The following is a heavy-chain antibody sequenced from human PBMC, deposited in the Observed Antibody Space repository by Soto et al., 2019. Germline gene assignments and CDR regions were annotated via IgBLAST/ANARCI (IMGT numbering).Heavy chain of an antibody. CDR1: GYTFTSYY. V-gene: IGHV1-46*03. D-gene: IGHD2-15*01. J-gene: IGHJ6*03. CDR2: INPSGGST. CDR3: ASSHRYCSGGSCYFGDYYYYYMDV. Sequence: ASVKVSCKASGYTFTSYYMHWVRQAPGQGLEWMGIINPSGGSTSYAQKFQGRVTMTRDTSTSTVYMELSSLRSEDTAVYYCASSHRYCSGGSCYFGDYYYYYMDVWAKGPRSPSP.